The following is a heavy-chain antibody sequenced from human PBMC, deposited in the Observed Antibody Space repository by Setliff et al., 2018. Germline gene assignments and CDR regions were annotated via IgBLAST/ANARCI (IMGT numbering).Heavy chain of an antibody. V-gene: IGHV4-34*01. Sequence: SETLSLTCAVYGGSFSGYYWSWIRQPPGKGLEWIGEINHSGSTNYNPSLKSRVTISVDTSKNQFSLKLSSVTAAYTAVYYCARPPSKRIHYNFWSGTYNWFDPWGQGTLVTVSS. J-gene: IGHJ5*02. D-gene: IGHD3-3*01. CDR2: INHSGST. CDR1: GGSFSGYY. CDR3: ARPPSKRIHYNFWSGTYNWFDP.